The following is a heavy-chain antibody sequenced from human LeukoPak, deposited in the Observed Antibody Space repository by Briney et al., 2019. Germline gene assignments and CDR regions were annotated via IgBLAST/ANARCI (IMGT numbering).Heavy chain of an antibody. V-gene: IGHV3-21*01. J-gene: IGHJ5*02. D-gene: IGHD3-16*01. Sequence: GGSLRLSCAASGFTFSSYSMNWVRQAPGKGLEWVSSISSSSSYIYYADSVKGRFTISRDNAKNSLYLQMNSLRAEDTAVYYCAEGGGGWFDPWGQGTLVTVSS. CDR1: GFTFSSYS. CDR2: ISSSSSYI. CDR3: AEGGGGWFDP.